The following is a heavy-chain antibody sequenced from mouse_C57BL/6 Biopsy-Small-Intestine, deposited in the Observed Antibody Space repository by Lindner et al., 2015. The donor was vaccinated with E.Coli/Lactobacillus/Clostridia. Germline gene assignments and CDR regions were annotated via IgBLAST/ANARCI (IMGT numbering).Heavy chain of an antibody. CDR2: INPNNGGT. V-gene: IGHV1-22*01. CDR1: GYTFTDYN. J-gene: IGHJ4*01. Sequence: VQLQESGAELMKPGASVKMSCKASGYTFTDYNMHWVKQSHGKSLEWIGYINPNNGGTSYNQKFKGKATLTVDKSSSTAYMELRSLTSEDTAVYYCARRGNVMDYWGQGTSVTVSS. CDR3: ARRGNVMDY.